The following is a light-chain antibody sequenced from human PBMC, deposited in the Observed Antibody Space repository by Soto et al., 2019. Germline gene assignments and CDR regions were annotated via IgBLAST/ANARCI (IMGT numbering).Light chain of an antibody. V-gene: IGKV3-20*01. CDR3: QQYGSSPMT. Sequence: EIVLTQSPGTLSLSPVERATLSFSASQSVSSNYLAWYQQKPGQAPRLLIYGASSRATGIPDRFSGSGSGTDFTLTISRLEPEDFAVYYCQQYGSSPMTFGQGTRLEIK. J-gene: IGKJ5*01. CDR1: QSVSSNY. CDR2: GAS.